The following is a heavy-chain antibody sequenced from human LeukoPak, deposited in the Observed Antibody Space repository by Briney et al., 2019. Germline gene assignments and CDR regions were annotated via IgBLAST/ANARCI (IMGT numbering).Heavy chain of an antibody. CDR2: ISSSGTG. Sequence: PGGSLRLSCAASGFTFSDYFMSWIRQAPGKGLEWLSHISSSGTGYYTDSVKGRATISRDNAKNSLYLQMNSLRAEDTALYYCARVRGRGYSGYDLDYWGQGTLVTVSS. CDR3: ARVRGRGYSGYDLDY. D-gene: IGHD5-12*01. V-gene: IGHV3-11*01. CDR1: GFTFSDYF. J-gene: IGHJ4*02.